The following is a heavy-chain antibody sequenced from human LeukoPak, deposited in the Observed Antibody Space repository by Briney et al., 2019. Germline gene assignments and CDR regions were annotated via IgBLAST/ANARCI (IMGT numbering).Heavy chain of an antibody. D-gene: IGHD6-25*01. CDR2: ISSSSSTI. CDR3: ARRRAH. CDR1: GFTFSSYS. V-gene: IGHV3-48*01. Sequence: GGSLRLSCAASGFTFSSYSMNWVRRAPGKGLEWVSYISSSSSTIYYADSVKGRFTISRDNAKNSLYLQMNSLRAEDTAVYYCARRRAHWGQGTLVTVSS. J-gene: IGHJ4*02.